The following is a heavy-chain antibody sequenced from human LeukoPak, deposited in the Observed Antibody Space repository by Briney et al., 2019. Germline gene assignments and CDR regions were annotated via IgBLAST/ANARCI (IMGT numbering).Heavy chain of an antibody. CDR3: ARDLPPYTVTTSPYYYGMDV. J-gene: IGHJ6*04. Sequence: SQTLSLTCAISGDSVSSNSAAWNWIRQSPSRGLEWLGRTYYRSKWYNDYAVSVKSRITINPDTSKNQFSLQLNSVTPEDTAVYYCARDLPPYTVTTSPYYYGMDVWGKGTTVTVSS. CDR2: TYYRSKWYN. D-gene: IGHD4-17*01. CDR1: GDSVSSNSAA. V-gene: IGHV6-1*01.